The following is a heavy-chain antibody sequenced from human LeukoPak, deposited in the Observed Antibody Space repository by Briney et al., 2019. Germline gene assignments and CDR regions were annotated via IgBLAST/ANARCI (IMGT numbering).Heavy chain of an antibody. Sequence: KPGGSLRLSCAASGFTFSSYSMNWVRQAPGKGLEWVSSISSSSSYIYYADSVKGRFTISRDNAKNSLYLQMNSLRAEDTAVYYCARVLFYMATKWGYFDYWGQGTLVTVSS. CDR2: ISSSSSYI. D-gene: IGHD5-24*01. J-gene: IGHJ4*02. CDR1: GFTFSSYS. CDR3: ARVLFYMATKWGYFDY. V-gene: IGHV3-21*04.